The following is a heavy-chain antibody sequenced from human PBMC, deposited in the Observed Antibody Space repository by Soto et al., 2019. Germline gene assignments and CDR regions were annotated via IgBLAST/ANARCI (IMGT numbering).Heavy chain of an antibody. CDR3: AKDWLYYGSGSYYVDY. CDR1: GYTFTSYY. Sequence: ASVKVSCKAYGYTFTSYYMHWVRQAPGQGLEWMGIINPSAGSTTYAQKFQGRVTMTRDTSTSIVYMELSSLRSEDTAVYYCAKDWLYYGSGSYYVDYWGQGTLVTVSS. D-gene: IGHD3-10*01. J-gene: IGHJ4*02. CDR2: INPSAGST. V-gene: IGHV1-46*03.